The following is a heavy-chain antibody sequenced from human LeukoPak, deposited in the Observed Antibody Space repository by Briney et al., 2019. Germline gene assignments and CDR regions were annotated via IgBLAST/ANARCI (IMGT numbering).Heavy chain of an antibody. J-gene: IGHJ3*02. D-gene: IGHD3-10*01. V-gene: IGHV4-59*08. CDR2: IYYTGST. CDR1: GDSIGTYY. CDR3: ASTIRSDAFDI. Sequence: SETLSLTCTVSGDSIGTYYWSWIRQPPEKGLEWIGYIYYTGSTNYNPSLKSRVTISVDTSKNQFSLQLNSVTAADTAVYYCASTIRSDAFDIWGQGTMVTVSS.